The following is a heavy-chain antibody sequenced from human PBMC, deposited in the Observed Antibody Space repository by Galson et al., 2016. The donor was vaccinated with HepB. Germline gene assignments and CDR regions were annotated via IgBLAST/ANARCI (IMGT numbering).Heavy chain of an antibody. Sequence: QSGAEVKKPGESLKIFCKVSGYSFTNYWIGWVRQMPGKGLEWMGIIYPGDSDTRYSPSFQGQVTLSADKSISTAYLQWNSLKASDTAMYYCARHVSAVAGHFDYWGRGTLVTVSS. D-gene: IGHD6-19*01. V-gene: IGHV5-51*01. CDR1: GYSFTNYW. CDR3: ARHVSAVAGHFDY. CDR2: IYPGDSDT. J-gene: IGHJ2*01.